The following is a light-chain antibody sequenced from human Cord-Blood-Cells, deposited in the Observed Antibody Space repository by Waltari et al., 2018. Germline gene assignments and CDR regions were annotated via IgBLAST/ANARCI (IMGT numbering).Light chain of an antibody. CDR2: DAS. J-gene: IGKJ1*01. V-gene: IGKV3-11*01. CDR3: QQRSNWPPWT. Sequence: EIVLTQSPATLSSSPGERATLSCRASQSVSSYLAWYQQKPGQAPRLLIYDASNRATGIPARFSGSGSGTDFTLTISSLEPEDFAVYYCQQRSNWPPWTFGQGTKVGIK. CDR1: QSVSSY.